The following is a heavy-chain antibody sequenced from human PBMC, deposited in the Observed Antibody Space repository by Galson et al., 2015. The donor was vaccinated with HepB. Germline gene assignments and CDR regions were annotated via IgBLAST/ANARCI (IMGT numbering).Heavy chain of an antibody. Sequence: SVKVSCKASGYAFSNYYIHWVRQAPGQGLEWMGIINPNSGNTKYAQKFEGRVTMTRDTSTSTVHVELGSLRSEDTAVYYCARCVGGVPHYDFGDGLDVWGQGTTVTVSS. CDR3: ARCVGGVPHYDFGDGLDV. CDR2: INPNSGNT. CDR1: GYAFSNYY. J-gene: IGHJ6*02. V-gene: IGHV1-46*01. D-gene: IGHD3-3*01.